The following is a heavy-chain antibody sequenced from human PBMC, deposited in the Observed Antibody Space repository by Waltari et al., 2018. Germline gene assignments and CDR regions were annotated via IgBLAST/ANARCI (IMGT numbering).Heavy chain of an antibody. CDR2: IIPVLGIA. J-gene: IGHJ4*02. Sequence: QVQLVQSGAEVKKPGSSVKVSCKASGGTFSSYAISWVRQAPGQGLEWMGWIIPVLGIANYAQKFQGRVTITADESTRSAYMELSSLRSEDTAVYYCAESRTPYSGRMGRWGQGTLVTVSS. CDR3: AESRTPYSGRMGR. D-gene: IGHD1-26*01. CDR1: GGTFSSYA. V-gene: IGHV1-69*04.